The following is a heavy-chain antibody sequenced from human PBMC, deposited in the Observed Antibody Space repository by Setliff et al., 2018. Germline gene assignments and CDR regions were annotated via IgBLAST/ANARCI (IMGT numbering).Heavy chain of an antibody. CDR1: GASITDSY. D-gene: IGHD6-19*01. J-gene: IGHJ4*02. V-gene: IGHV4-59*08. CDR3: ASNPFNSGPPYYFDY. CDR2: IHYSGST. Sequence: SETLSLTCSVSGASITDSYWNWIRQPPGKGLEWVGYIHYSGSTSYNPSLKSRVTMSVDTSKNQFSLKLDSVIVADTAVYYCASNPFNSGPPYYFDYWGQETLVTVSS.